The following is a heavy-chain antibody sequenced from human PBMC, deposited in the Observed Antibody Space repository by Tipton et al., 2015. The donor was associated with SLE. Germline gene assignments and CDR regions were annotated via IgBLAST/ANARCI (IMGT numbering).Heavy chain of an antibody. D-gene: IGHD6-19*01. J-gene: IGHJ4*02. CDR1: GGSISSYY. V-gene: IGHV4-59*08. CDR3: ARSDSSGWFYFDY. CDR2: IYYSGST. Sequence: LRLSCAVYGGSISSYYWSWIRQPPGKGLEWIGYIYYSGSTNYNPSLKSRVTISVDTSKNQFSLKLSSVTAADTAVYYCARSDSSGWFYFDYWGQVTLVTVSS.